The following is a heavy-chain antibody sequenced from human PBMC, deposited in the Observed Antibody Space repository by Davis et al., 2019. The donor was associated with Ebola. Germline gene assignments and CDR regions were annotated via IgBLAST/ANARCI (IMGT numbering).Heavy chain of an antibody. V-gene: IGHV4-59*01. J-gene: IGHJ6*02. CDR2: IYYSGST. Sequence: SETLSLTCTVSGGSISSYYWSWIRQPPGKGLEWIGYIYYSGSTNYNPSLKSRVTISVDTSKNQFSLKLSSVTAADTAVYYCARVLRSSYGMDVWGQGTTVTVSS. CDR3: ARVLRSSYGMDV. CDR1: GGSISSYY. D-gene: IGHD3-3*01.